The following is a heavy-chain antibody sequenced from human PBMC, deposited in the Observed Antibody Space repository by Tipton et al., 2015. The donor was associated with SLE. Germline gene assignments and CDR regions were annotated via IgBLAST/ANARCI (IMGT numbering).Heavy chain of an antibody. V-gene: IGHV4-39*07. CDR2: IYYSGST. J-gene: IGHJ3*02. D-gene: IGHD1-1*01. CDR3: ARGRRRGPGAFDI. Sequence: LRLSCTVSGSILSGSYYWGWIRQPPGKGLEWIGIIYYSGSTYYNPSLKSRVTMSVDTSKNQFSLKLSSVTAADTALYYCARGRRRGPGAFDIWGQGTMVTVSS. CDR1: GSILSGSYY.